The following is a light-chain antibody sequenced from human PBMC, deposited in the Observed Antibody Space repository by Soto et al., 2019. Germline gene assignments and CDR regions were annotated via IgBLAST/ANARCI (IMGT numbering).Light chain of an antibody. V-gene: IGKV1-5*01. CDR2: DAS. CDR1: QSISSW. Sequence: DIPMTQSPSTLSASVGDRVTITCRASQSISSWWAWYQQKPGKAPKLLIYDASSLESGVPSRFSGSGSGTGFSLTISSLQADDFATYYCQQYNSYPWTFSQGTKVEIK. J-gene: IGKJ1*01. CDR3: QQYNSYPWT.